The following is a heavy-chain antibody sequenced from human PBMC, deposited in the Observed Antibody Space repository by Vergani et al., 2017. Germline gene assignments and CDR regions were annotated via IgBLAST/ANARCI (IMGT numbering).Heavy chain of an antibody. Sequence: QVQLEESGPGLVKPSETLSLTCTVSGGSFNTYYWSWIRQSPGKGLEWIGSIYYSVSTYYNPSLKSRVTISVDTSKNQFSLKLSSVTAADTAVYYCARHLAYCGGDCYPYYYGMDVWGQGTTVTVSS. V-gene: IGHV4-59*05. CDR3: ARHLAYCGGDCYPYYYGMDV. CDR2: IYYSVST. J-gene: IGHJ6*02. CDR1: GGSFNTYY. D-gene: IGHD2-21*02.